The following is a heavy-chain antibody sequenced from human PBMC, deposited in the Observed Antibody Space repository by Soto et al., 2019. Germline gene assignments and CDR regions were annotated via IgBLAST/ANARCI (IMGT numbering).Heavy chain of an antibody. J-gene: IGHJ4*02. Sequence: ASVKVSSEAPGYAFTSNYMRWARQAPGQGLEWMGIINPSGGSTNYAQKFQGRVTITADKSTSTAYMELSSLRSEDTAVYYCASRKEGYYDILTGPGRLDYWGQGTLVTVSS. CDR1: GYAFTSNY. CDR2: INPSGGST. CDR3: ASRKEGYYDILTGPGRLDY. D-gene: IGHD3-9*01. V-gene: IGHV1-46*01.